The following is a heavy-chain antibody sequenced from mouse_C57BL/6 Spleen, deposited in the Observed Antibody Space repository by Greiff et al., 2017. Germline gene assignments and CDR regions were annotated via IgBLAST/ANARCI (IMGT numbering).Heavy chain of an antibody. V-gene: IGHV1-81*01. CDR1: GYTFTSYG. CDR3: ARQGAIYYDYAWFAY. D-gene: IGHD2-4*01. Sequence: VMLVESGAELARPGASVKLSCKASGYTFTSYGISWVKQRTGQGLEWIGEIYPRSGNTYYNEKFKGKATLTADKSSSTAYMELRSLTSEDSAVYFCARQGAIYYDYAWFAYWGQGTLVTVSA. J-gene: IGHJ3*01. CDR2: IYPRSGNT.